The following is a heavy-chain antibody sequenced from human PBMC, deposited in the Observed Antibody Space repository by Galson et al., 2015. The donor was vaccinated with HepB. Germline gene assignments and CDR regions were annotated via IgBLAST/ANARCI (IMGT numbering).Heavy chain of an antibody. Sequence: SLRLSCAASGFTFSSYAMHWVRQAPGKGLEWVAVISYDGSNKYYADSVKGRFTISRDNSKNTLYLQMNSLRAEDTAVYYCARGLVPAADFIYYWGQGTLVTVSS. D-gene: IGHD2-2*01. CDR1: GFTFSSYA. CDR2: ISYDGSNK. CDR3: ARGLVPAADFIYY. V-gene: IGHV3-30-3*01. J-gene: IGHJ4*02.